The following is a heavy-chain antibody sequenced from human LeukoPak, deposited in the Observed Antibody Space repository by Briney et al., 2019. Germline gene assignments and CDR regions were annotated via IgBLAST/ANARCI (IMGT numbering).Heavy chain of an antibody. CDR1: GGTFSSYA. D-gene: IGHD6-13*01. CDR2: IIPILGIA. Sequence: ASVKVSCKASGGTFSSYAISWVRQSPGQGLEWMGRIIPILGIANYAQKFQGRVTITADKSTSTAYMELSSLRSEDTAVYYCARDFPPTQYSSSWYEVFWFDPWGQGTLVTVSS. V-gene: IGHV1-69*04. CDR3: ARDFPPTQYSSSWYEVFWFDP. J-gene: IGHJ5*02.